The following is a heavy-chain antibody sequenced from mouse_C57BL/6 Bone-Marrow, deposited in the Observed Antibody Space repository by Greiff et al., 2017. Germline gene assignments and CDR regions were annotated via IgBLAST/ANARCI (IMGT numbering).Heavy chain of an antibody. CDR1: GYTFTNYW. D-gene: IGHD2-5*01. Sequence: QVQLQQSGAELVRPGTSVKMSCTASGYTFTNYWIGWAKQRPGHGLEWIGDIYPGGGYTNYNEKFKGKATLTADTSSSTAYMQFSSLTSEDSAIFYGERREEYSKGAWFGYQGKRTLVTVS. CDR3: ERREEYSKGAWFGY. V-gene: IGHV1-63*01. J-gene: IGHJ3*01. CDR2: IYPGGGYT.